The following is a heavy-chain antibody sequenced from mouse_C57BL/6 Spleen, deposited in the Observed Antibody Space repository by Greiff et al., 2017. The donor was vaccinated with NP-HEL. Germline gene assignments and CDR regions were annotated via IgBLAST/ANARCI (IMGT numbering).Heavy chain of an antibody. J-gene: IGHJ4*01. V-gene: IGHV7-1*01. CDR2: SRNKANDYTT. Sequence: EVQVVESGGGLVQSGRSLRLSCATSGFTFSDFYMEWVRQAPGKGLEWIAASRNKANDYTTEYSASVKGRFIVSRDTSQSILYLQMNALRAEDTAIYYCARDKGYYAMDYWGQGTSVTVSS. CDR3: ARDKGYYAMDY. CDR1: GFTFSDFY.